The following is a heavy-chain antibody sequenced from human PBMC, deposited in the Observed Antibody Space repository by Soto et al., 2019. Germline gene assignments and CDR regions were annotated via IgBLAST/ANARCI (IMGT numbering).Heavy chain of an antibody. CDR3: ARHLEGWLGDYYMDV. D-gene: IGHD3-10*01. CDR1: GGSISSYY. J-gene: IGHJ6*03. Sequence: SETLSLTCTVSGGSISSYYWSWIRQPPGKGLEWIEYIYYSGSTNYNPSLKSRVTISVDTSKNQFSLKLSSVTAADTAVYYCARHLEGWLGDYYMDVWGKGTTVTVSS. CDR2: IYYSGST. V-gene: IGHV4-59*08.